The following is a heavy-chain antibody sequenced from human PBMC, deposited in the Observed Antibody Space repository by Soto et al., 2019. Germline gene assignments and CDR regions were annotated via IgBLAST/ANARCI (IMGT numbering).Heavy chain of an antibody. J-gene: IGHJ4*02. V-gene: IGHV3-23*01. CDR2: ISGSGGST. D-gene: IGHD2-15*01. Sequence: PGGSLRLSCAASGFSFSSYAMSWVRQAPGKGLEWVSAISGSGGSTYYADSVKGRFTISRDNSKNTLYLQMNSLRAEDTAVYYCAKDGLRYCSGGSCSGSLDYWGQGTLVTVSS. CDR1: GFSFSSYA. CDR3: AKDGLRYCSGGSCSGSLDY.